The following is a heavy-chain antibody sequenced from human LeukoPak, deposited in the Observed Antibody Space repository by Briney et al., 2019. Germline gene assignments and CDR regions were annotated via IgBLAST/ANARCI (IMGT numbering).Heavy chain of an antibody. J-gene: IGHJ6*03. CDR1: GGSFSDYY. V-gene: IGHV4-34*01. D-gene: IGHD3-16*01. CDR3: ARVKDPGGYYYYYYMDV. CDR2: INHSGGT. Sequence: SETLSLTCAVYGGSFSDYYWSWIRQPPGKGLEWIGEINHSGGTKYNPSPKSRVTISVDTSKNQFALKLSSVTAADTAMYYCARVKDPGGYYYYYYMDVWGKGTTVTVSS.